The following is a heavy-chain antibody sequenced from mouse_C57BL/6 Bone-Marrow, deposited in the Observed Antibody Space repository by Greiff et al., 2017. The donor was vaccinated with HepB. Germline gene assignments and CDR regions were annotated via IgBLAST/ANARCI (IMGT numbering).Heavy chain of an antibody. CDR3: ARRDWDVTWFAY. J-gene: IGHJ3*01. Sequence: EVKLQESVAELARPGASVKLSCTASGFNIKNTYMHWVKQRPEQGLEWIGRIDPANGNTKYAPKFQSKATITADTSSNTAYLQLSSLTSEDTAIYYCARRDWDVTWFAYWGQGTLVTVSA. V-gene: IGHV14-3*01. CDR2: IDPANGNT. CDR1: GFNIKNTY. D-gene: IGHD4-1*01.